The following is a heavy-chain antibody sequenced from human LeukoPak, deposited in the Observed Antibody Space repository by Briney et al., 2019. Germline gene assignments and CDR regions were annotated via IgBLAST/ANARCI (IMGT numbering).Heavy chain of an antibody. J-gene: IGHJ5*01. CDR3: ALAPNSNWFDF. CDR2: IHYSGSS. D-gene: IGHD2-8*01. Sequence: SETLSPTCTVSGDSISNFYWNWIRQSPGKGLEWIGNIHYSGSSVYNPSLKSRGTISIDTSRKQFFLKLSSVTAADTAVYFCALAPNSNWFDFWGPGTLVTVSS. CDR1: GDSISNFY. V-gene: IGHV4-59*08.